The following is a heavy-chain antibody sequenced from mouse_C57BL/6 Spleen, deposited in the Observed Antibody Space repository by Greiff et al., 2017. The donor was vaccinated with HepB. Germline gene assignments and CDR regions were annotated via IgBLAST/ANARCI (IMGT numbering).Heavy chain of an antibody. Sequence: VQLQQSGPELVKPGASVKISCKASGYTFTDYYMNWVKQSHGKSLEWIGDINPNNGGTSYNQKFKGKATLTVDKSSSTAYMELRSLTSEDSAVYYCANYLYYFDYWGQGTTLTVSS. CDR3: ANYLYYFDY. V-gene: IGHV1-26*01. J-gene: IGHJ2*01. D-gene: IGHD5-5*01. CDR1: GYTFTDYY. CDR2: INPNNGGT.